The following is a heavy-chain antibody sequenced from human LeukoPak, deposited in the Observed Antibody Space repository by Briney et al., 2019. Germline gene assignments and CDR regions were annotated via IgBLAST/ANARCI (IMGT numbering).Heavy chain of an antibody. J-gene: IGHJ4*02. CDR3: ARVPPRSGSYFYFDY. V-gene: IGHV4-59*12. Sequence: SETLSLTCTVSGGSISSYYWSWIRQPPGKGLEWIGYIYYSGSTNYNPSLKSRVTISVDKSKNQFSLKLSSVTAADTAVYYCARVPPRSGSYFYFDYWGQGTLVTVSS. CDR2: IYYSGST. CDR1: GGSISSYY. D-gene: IGHD1-26*01.